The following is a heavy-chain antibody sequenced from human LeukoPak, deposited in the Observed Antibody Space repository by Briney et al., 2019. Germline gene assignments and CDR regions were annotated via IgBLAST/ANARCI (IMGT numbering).Heavy chain of an antibody. CDR1: GFTFSDYF. D-gene: IGHD4-17*01. V-gene: IGHV3-15*01. J-gene: IGHJ2*01. Sequence: GGSLRLSCAASGFTFSDYFMSWIRQAPGKGLEWVGRIKSKTDGGTTDYAAPVKGRFTISRDDSKNTLYLQMNSLKTEDTAVYYCTTLDSVTTPPWYFDLWGRGTLVTVSS. CDR2: IKSKTDGGTT. CDR3: TTLDSVTTPPWYFDL.